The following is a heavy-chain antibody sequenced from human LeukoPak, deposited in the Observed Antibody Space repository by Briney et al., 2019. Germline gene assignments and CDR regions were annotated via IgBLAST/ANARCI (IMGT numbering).Heavy chain of an antibody. V-gene: IGHV4-59*01. CDR1: GGSISSYY. CDR3: ARNGGFLGLFDY. Sequence: SETLSLTCTVSGGSISSYYWSWIRQPPGKGLEWIGYIYYSGSTNYNPSLKSRVTISADTSKNQFSLKLSSVTAADTAVYYCARNGGFLGLFDYWGQGTLVIVSS. CDR2: IYYSGST. J-gene: IGHJ4*02. D-gene: IGHD3-3*01.